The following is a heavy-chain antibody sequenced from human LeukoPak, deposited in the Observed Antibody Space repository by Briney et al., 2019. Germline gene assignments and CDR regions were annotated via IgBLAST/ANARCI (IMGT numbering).Heavy chain of an antibody. CDR2: ISGSSYI. CDR3: ATSIGVAVAFNF. J-gene: IGHJ4*02. V-gene: IGHV3-21*04. CDR1: GFTFSPYS. D-gene: IGHD6-19*01. Sequence: GGSLRLSCAASGFTFSPYSMSWVRQAPGKGLEWVSSISGSSYIYYADSVKGRFTISRDNAKNSLYLQMNSLKAEDTAIYYCATSIGVAVAFNFWGQGTLVTVSS.